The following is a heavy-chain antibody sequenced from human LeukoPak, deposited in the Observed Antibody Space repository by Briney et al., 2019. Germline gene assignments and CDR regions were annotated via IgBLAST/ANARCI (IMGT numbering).Heavy chain of an antibody. V-gene: IGHV4-59*01. D-gene: IGHD5-18*01. CDR3: ARSGYSYGYYYYYYCMDV. J-gene: IGHJ6*03. CDR1: GGSISSYY. Sequence: SETLSLTCSVSGGSISSYYWSWIRQPPGKGLEWIGYIYYSGSTNYNPSLKSRVTISVDTSKNQFSLKLSSVTAADAAVYYCARSGYSYGYYYYYYCMDVWGKGTTVTVSS. CDR2: IYYSGST.